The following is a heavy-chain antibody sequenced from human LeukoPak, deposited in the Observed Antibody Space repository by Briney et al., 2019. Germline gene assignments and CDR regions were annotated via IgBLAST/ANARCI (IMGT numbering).Heavy chain of an antibody. CDR1: GGSISSYY. V-gene: IGHV4-59*01. Sequence: SETLSLTCTVSGGSISSYYWSWIRQPPGKGLEWIGYIYYSGSTNYNPSLKSRVTISVDTSKNQFSLKLSSVTAADTAVYYCARGTVTTVTTWDYFDHWGQGTLVTVSS. J-gene: IGHJ4*02. CDR3: ARGTVTTVTTWDYFDH. CDR2: IYYSGST. D-gene: IGHD4-17*01.